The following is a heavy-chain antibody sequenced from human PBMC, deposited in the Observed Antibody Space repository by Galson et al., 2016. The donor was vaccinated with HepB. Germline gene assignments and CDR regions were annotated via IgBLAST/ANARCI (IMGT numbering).Heavy chain of an antibody. CDR1: GFTFRNVW. J-gene: IGHJ4*02. CDR2: IRSKTAGGTT. V-gene: IGHV3-15*01. Sequence: SLRLSCAASGFTFRNVWMNWVRQAPRKGLEWVGRIRSKTAGGTTDYAAPVKGRFTVSRDDSKNTLFLQMSSLETDDTAVYYCATEVFGMPFNSDYWGQGTVVTVSS. D-gene: IGHD2-2*01. CDR3: ATEVFGMPFNSDY.